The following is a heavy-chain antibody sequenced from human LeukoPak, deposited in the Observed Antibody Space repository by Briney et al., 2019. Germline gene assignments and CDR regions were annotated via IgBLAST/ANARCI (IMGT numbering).Heavy chain of an antibody. CDR3: ARLITYYYDSSGYYADY. V-gene: IGHV3-53*01. CDR2: IYSGGST. D-gene: IGHD3-22*01. J-gene: IGHJ4*02. Sequence: GGSLRLSCEASGVTFSDFWMTWVRQAPGKGLEWVSVIYSGGSTYYADSVKGRFTISRDNSKNTPYLQMNSLRAEDTAVYYCARLITYYYDSSGYYADYWGQGTLVTVSS. CDR1: GVTFSDFW.